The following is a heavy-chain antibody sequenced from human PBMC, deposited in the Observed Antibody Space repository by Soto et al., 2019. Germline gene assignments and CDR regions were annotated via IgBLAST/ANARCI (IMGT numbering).Heavy chain of an antibody. J-gene: IGHJ4*02. V-gene: IGHV4-59*08. Sequence: QVQLLESGPGLVKPSETLSLTCTVSGGSISSYYWSWIRQPPGKGLEWIGYIYSSGSTNYNPSLKSRVTISVDTSKNQFSLKLGSVTAADTAVYYCARRYGGGFDYWGQGTLVTVSS. CDR3: ARRYGGGFDY. CDR2: IYSSGST. CDR1: GGSISSYY. D-gene: IGHD3-10*01.